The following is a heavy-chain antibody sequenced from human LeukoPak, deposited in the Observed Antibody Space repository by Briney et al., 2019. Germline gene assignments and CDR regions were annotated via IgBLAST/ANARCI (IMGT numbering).Heavy chain of an antibody. Sequence: GGSLRLSCAASGFTFSSYSMNWVHQAPGKGLEWVSSISSSSSYIYYADSVKGRFTISRDNAKNSLYLQMNSLRAEDTAVYYCARVGYCSSTSCSWAFDIWGQGTMVTVSS. V-gene: IGHV3-21*01. CDR2: ISSSSSYI. CDR1: GFTFSSYS. CDR3: ARVGYCSSTSCSWAFDI. D-gene: IGHD2-2*01. J-gene: IGHJ3*02.